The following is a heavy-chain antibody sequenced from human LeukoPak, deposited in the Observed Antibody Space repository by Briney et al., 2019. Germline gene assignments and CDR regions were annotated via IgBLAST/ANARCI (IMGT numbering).Heavy chain of an antibody. CDR1: GGSISSSSYY. CDR3: ARRAKWFGELDAFDI. V-gene: IGHV4-39*01. D-gene: IGHD3-10*01. J-gene: IGHJ3*02. CDR2: IYYSGST. Sequence: SETLSLTCTVSGGSISSSSYYWGWIRQPPGKGLEWIGSIYYSGSTYYNPSLKSRVTISVDTSKNQFSLKLSSVTAADTAVYYCARRAKWFGELDAFDIWGQGTMVTVSS.